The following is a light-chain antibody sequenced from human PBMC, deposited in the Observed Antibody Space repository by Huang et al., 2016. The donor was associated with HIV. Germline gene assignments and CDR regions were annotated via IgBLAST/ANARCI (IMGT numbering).Light chain of an antibody. J-gene: IGKJ1*01. V-gene: IGKV3-15*01. Sequence: EMVMTQSPATLSVSPGERATLSCRASQSVTRNLAWYQQKPGQPPRLLIYGASTRATGIPARFSGSGSGTEFTLTISSLQSEDFVVYYCQQYDNWPPQWTFGQGTKVEIK. CDR2: GAS. CDR3: QQYDNWPPQWT. CDR1: QSVTRN.